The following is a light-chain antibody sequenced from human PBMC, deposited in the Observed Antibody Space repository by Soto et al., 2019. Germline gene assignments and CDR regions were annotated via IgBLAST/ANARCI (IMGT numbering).Light chain of an antibody. CDR1: QSISTP. V-gene: IGKV1-39*01. Sequence: DIQMTQSPSSVSASVGDGTTITCRASQSISTPLNWYQHKPGTAPKLLIYAEPRLQSGVPSRFSGSGSGTDFTLTISSLQPEDVATYFCQQAYSTLLTLGEGTKIDFK. CDR2: AEP. J-gene: IGKJ4*01. CDR3: QQAYSTLLT.